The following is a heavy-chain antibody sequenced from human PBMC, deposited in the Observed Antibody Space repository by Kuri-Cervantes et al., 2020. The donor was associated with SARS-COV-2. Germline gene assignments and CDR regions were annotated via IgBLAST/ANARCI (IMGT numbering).Heavy chain of an antibody. CDR3: ATDFVVVAAADYYYYGMDV. CDR1: GYTFTSYA. V-gene: IGHV7-4-1*02. J-gene: IGHJ6*02. Sequence: ASVKVSCKASGYTFTSYAMNWVRQAPGQGLEWMGWINTNTGNPTYAQGFTGRFVFSLDTSVSTAYLQISSLKAEDTAVYYCATDFVVVAAADYYYYGMDVWGQGTTVTVSS. CDR2: INTNTGNP. D-gene: IGHD2-15*01.